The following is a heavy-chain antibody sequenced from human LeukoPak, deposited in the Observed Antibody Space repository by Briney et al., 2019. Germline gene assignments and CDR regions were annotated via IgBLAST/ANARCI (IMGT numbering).Heavy chain of an antibody. V-gene: IGHV3-74*01. D-gene: IGHD6-19*01. CDR3: AKVSGGYPSFDY. CDR2: ISTDGSST. CDR1: GFTFSSYW. Sequence: GGSQRLSCAASGFTFSSYWMHWVRQAPGKGLVWVSRISTDGSSTNSADSVKGRFTISRGNSKNTLYLQMNSLRAEDTAVYYCAKVSGGYPSFDYWGQGTLVTVSS. J-gene: IGHJ4*02.